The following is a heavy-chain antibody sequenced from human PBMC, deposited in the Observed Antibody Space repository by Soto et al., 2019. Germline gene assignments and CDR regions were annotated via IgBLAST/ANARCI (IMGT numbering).Heavy chain of an antibody. J-gene: IGHJ4*02. D-gene: IGHD2-21*02. Sequence: VQSMKICCKGAGDIFTSYWSGWGRQMPGEGLEWMGIIYPGDSGTRYSPSFQGQVTISADKSISTAYLQWSSVKASDTAMYYCARLLVVPATPPDYCGRGTLVTVSS. V-gene: IGHV5-51*01. CDR2: IYPGDSGT. CDR3: ARLLVVPATPPDY. CDR1: GDIFTSYW.